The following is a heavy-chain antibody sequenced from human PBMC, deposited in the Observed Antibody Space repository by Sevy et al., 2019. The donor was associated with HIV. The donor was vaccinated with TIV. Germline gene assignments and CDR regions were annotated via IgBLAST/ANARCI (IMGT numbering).Heavy chain of an antibody. Sequence: GGSLRLSCTASGFTFSSYDMNWVRQAPGKGLEWVSKISSSGSSIYYADSVNGRFTISRDNAKNSLNLQMNSLRAEDAAVYYCTRNGGAFDNGFDPWGQGTLVTVSS. CDR1: GFTFSSYD. D-gene: IGHD2-8*01. J-gene: IGHJ5*02. CDR3: TRNGGAFDNGFDP. CDR2: ISSSGSSI. V-gene: IGHV3-48*03.